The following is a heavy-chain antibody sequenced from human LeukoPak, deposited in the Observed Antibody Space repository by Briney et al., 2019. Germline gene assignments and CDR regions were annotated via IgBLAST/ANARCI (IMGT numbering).Heavy chain of an antibody. CDR3: ARTTRYYDWVFDY. D-gene: IGHD3-3*01. Sequence: SQTLSLTCTVSGGSISSGGYYWSWIRQHPGKGLEWIGYIYYSGSTYYNPSLKSRVTISVDTSKNQFSLKLSSVTAADTAVYYCARTTRYYDWVFDYWGQGTLVTVSS. V-gene: IGHV4-31*03. CDR2: IYYSGST. J-gene: IGHJ4*02. CDR1: GGSISSGGYY.